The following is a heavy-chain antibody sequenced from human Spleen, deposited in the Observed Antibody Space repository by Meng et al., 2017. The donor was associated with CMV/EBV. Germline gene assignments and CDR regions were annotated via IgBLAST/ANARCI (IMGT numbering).Heavy chain of an antibody. D-gene: IGHD6-13*01. J-gene: IGHJ4*02. CDR1: GYTFTDYY. V-gene: IGHV1-2*02. CDR2: INPKSGGT. CDR3: ARGDSIAAGGTGDY. Sequence: ASVKVSCKTSGYTFTDYYMHWVRQAPRQGLEWMGWINPKSGGTNYAQKFQGRVTMTRDTSIGTAYMELSRLRSDDTAVYYCARGDSIAAGGTGDYWGQGTLVTVSS.